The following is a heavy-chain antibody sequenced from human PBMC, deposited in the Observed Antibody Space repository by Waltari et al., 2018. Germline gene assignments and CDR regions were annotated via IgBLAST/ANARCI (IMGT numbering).Heavy chain of an antibody. CDR2: ISAYNGKR. Sequence: QVHLLQSGPEVKKPGASVKVSCKASGYSFTNYGISWVRQAPGQGLEWMGWISAYNGKRNESQKLQGRVTMTTDTSTRTAYMELRNLRSDDTAVYYCAREEDYYYYGMDVWGQGTTVNVSS. CDR1: GYSFTNYG. J-gene: IGHJ6*02. CDR3: AREEDYYYYGMDV. V-gene: IGHV1-18*01.